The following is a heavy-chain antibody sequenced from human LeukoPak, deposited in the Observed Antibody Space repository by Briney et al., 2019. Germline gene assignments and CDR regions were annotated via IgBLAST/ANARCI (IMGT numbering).Heavy chain of an antibody. CDR1: GFTFSSYD. CDR3: ARGKRHGSGSDDNFDY. Sequence: TGGSLRLSCAASGFTFSSYDMHWVRQATGKGLEWVSAIGTAGDTYYPGSVKGRFTISRENAKNSLYLQMNSLRAGDTAVYYCARGKRHGSGSDDNFDYWGQGTLVTVSS. V-gene: IGHV3-13*01. CDR2: IGTAGDT. D-gene: IGHD3-10*01. J-gene: IGHJ4*02.